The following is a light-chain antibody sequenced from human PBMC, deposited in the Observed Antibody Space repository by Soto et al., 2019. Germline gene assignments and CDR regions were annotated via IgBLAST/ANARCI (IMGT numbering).Light chain of an antibody. J-gene: IGKJ4*01. Sequence: ELVLTQSPGTLSLSPGERATLSCRASPSVSSSYLAWYQQKPGQAPRLLIYGASSRATGIPDRFSGSGSGTDFTLTISRLEPEDFAVYYCQQYGSSPALTFGGGTKVDIK. CDR3: QQYGSSPALT. V-gene: IGKV3-20*01. CDR2: GAS. CDR1: PSVSSSY.